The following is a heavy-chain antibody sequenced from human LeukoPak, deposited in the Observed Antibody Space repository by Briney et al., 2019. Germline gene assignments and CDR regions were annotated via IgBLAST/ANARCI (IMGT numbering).Heavy chain of an antibody. J-gene: IGHJ4*02. Sequence: PSETLSLTCNVSGDSISSSHCSWDWIRQSPGKGLEWIASIDYSGSTYYNPSLRSRGTISLDTSKKQVSLRLSSVTAADTAVYYCARRRSDSGSYYRFAYWGQGTLVTVSS. V-gene: IGHV4-39*01. CDR1: GDSISSSHCS. CDR2: IDYSGST. CDR3: ARRRSDSGSYYRFAY. D-gene: IGHD3-10*01.